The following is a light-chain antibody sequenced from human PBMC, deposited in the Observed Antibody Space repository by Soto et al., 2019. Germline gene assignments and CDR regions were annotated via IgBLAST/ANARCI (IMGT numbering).Light chain of an antibody. Sequence: IQMTQSPSALSASVGDRVTITCRASQSISSYLNWYQQKPGKAPKLLIYAASSLQSGVPSRFSGSGSGTDFTLTISSLQPEDFAPYYCQQSYSTPITFAQGTRPE. J-gene: IGKJ5*01. CDR3: QQSYSTPIT. V-gene: IGKV1-39*01. CDR2: AAS. CDR1: QSISSY.